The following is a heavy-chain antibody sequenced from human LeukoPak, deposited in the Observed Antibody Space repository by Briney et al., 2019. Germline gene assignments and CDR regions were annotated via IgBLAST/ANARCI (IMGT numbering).Heavy chain of an antibody. D-gene: IGHD3-16*01. Sequence: ASVKVSCKASGYTFTSHGISWVRQAPGQGLEWMGWISSNNGNTKYAQKFQGRVTMTTETSTSTAYMELRSLRSDDTAVYYCARDEGGPVNYWGQGTLATVSS. J-gene: IGHJ4*02. V-gene: IGHV1-18*01. CDR3: ARDEGGPVNY. CDR2: ISSNNGNT. CDR1: GYTFTSHG.